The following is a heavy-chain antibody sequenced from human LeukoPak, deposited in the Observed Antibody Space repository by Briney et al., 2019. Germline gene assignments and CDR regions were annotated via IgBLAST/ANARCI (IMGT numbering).Heavy chain of an antibody. CDR2: IYYSGST. Sequence: PSETLSLTCTVSGGSISSSSYYWGWIRQPPGKGLEWIGSIYYSGSTYYNPSLKSRVTISVDTSKNQFSLKLSSVTAADTAVYYCARHVGGSYGSGSYRGSDPWGQGTLVTVSS. V-gene: IGHV4-39*01. CDR1: GGSISSSSYY. D-gene: IGHD3-10*01. CDR3: ARHVGGSYGSGSYRGSDP. J-gene: IGHJ5*02.